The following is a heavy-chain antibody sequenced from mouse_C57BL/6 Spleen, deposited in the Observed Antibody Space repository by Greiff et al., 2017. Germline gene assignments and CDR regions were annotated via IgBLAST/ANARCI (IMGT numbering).Heavy chain of an antibody. V-gene: IGHV14-1*01. CDR1: GFNIKDYY. Sequence: EVQLQQSGAELVRPGASVKLSCTASGFNIKDYYMHWVKQSPEQGLEWIGRIDPEDGDTEYAPKFQGKATMTADTSSNAAYLQISSLTYEDTAVYYCTSVPTVVATRGYWGQGTTLTVSS. CDR2: IDPEDGDT. J-gene: IGHJ2*01. CDR3: TSVPTVVATRGY. D-gene: IGHD1-1*01.